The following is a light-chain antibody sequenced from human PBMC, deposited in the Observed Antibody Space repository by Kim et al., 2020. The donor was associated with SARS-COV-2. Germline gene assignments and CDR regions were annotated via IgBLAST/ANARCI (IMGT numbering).Light chain of an antibody. CDR3: QQRSNWPPIT. CDR2: DAS. Sequence: CPGERATLACRASESVGSYLAWYQQKPGQGPRLLIYDASNRATGNPVRFSGSGSGTDFTLTISSLEPEDFAVYYCQQRSNWPPITFGQGTRLEIK. CDR1: ESVGSY. V-gene: IGKV3-11*01. J-gene: IGKJ5*01.